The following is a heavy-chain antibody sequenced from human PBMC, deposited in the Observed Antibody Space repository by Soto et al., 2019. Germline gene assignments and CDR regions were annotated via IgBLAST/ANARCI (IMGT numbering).Heavy chain of an antibody. D-gene: IGHD3-22*01. CDR1: GGSISSYY. Sequence: PSETLSLTCTVSGGSISSYYWSWIRQPPGKGLEWIGYIYYSGSTNYNPSLKSRVTISVDTSKNQFSLKLSSVTAADTAVYYCARVTFNYDSSGYYYNFIDYWGQGTLVTVSS. CDR3: ARVTFNYDSSGYYYNFIDY. V-gene: IGHV4-59*01. CDR2: IYYSGST. J-gene: IGHJ4*02.